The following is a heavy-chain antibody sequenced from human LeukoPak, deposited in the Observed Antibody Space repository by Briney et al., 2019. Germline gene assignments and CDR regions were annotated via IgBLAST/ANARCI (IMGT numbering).Heavy chain of an antibody. CDR3: AKDQDYYYFDY. Sequence: MTGGSLRLSCAASGFTFSSYSMNWVRQAPGKGLEWVSSISGSSSYIYYADSVKGRFTISRHNAKNSLYLQMNSLRAEDTAVYYCAKDQDYYYFDYWGQGTLVTVSS. CDR1: GFTFSSYS. J-gene: IGHJ4*02. CDR2: ISGSSSYI. D-gene: IGHD2/OR15-2a*01. V-gene: IGHV3-21*01.